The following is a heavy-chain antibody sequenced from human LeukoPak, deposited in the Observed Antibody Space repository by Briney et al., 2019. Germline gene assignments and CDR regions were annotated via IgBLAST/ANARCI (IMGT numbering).Heavy chain of an antibody. CDR2: ISYDGSNK. CDR1: GFTFSSYA. J-gene: IGHJ4*02. CDR3: ARPVRQNWNPGLNY. Sequence: GGSLRLSCAASGFTFSSYAMHWVRQAPGKGLEWVAVISYDGSNKYYADSVKGRFTISRDNSKNTLYLQMNSPRAEDTAVYRCARPVRQNWNPGLNYWGQGTLVTVSS. V-gene: IGHV3-30-3*01. D-gene: IGHD1-1*01.